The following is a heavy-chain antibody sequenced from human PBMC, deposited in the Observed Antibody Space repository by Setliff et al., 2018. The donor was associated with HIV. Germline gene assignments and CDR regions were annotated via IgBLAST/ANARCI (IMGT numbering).Heavy chain of an antibody. CDR3: ARVPFGSGSYYFDF. V-gene: IGHV4-61*10. Sequence: SETLSLTCTVSGASISSGSYYWSWIRQPAGKGLEWIGHIYYSGDTYYNATLQSRATILLDTSKNQFFLTLTSVTAADTAVYFCARVPFGSGSYYFDFWGQGTLVTVSS. CDR2: IYYSGDT. D-gene: IGHD3-10*01. CDR1: GASISSGSYY. J-gene: IGHJ4*02.